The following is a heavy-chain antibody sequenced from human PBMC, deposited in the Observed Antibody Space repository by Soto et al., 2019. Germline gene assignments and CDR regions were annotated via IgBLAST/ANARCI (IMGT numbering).Heavy chain of an antibody. CDR1: VFTFSDYY. CDR3: AKEGAARPLIGYFDL. V-gene: IGHV3-23*01. D-gene: IGHD6-6*01. CDR2: ISGSGGST. J-gene: IGHJ2*01. Sequence: GGSLRLSCAASVFTFSDYYMSWVRQAPGKGLEWVSAISGSGGSTYYADSVKGRFTISRDNSKNTLYLQMNSLRAEDTAVYYCAKEGAARPLIGYFDLWGRGTLVTVSS.